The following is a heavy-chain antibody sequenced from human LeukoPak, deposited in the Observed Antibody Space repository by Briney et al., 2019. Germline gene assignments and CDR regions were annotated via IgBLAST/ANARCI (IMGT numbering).Heavy chain of an antibody. CDR1: GFTFSNAW. CDR3: TTTHYYYGLDV. CDR2: IKSSTDGGTT. J-gene: IGHJ6*02. V-gene: IGHV3-15*01. Sequence: GGSLRLSCAASGFTFSNAWMSWLRQAPGKGLEWVGRIKSSTDGGTTDYAAPVKGRFTISRDDSKDTLYLQMNSLKTEDTAVYYCTTTHYYYGLDVWGQGTTVTVSS.